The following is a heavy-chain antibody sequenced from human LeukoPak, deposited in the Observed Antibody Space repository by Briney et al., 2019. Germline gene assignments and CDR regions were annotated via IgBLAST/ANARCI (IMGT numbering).Heavy chain of an antibody. D-gene: IGHD6-13*01. CDR2: IYHTGNT. Sequence: KASQTLSLTCTVSVGYIYSGGYYWSWIRQPPGKDLEWIGYIYHTGNTYYNPSLKSRVTISVDRSKNQFSLTLSSVTAADTAVYYCARGSSSWYGPNFDYWGQGTLVTVSS. CDR3: ARGSSSWYGPNFDY. CDR1: VGYIYSGGYY. V-gene: IGHV4-30-2*01. J-gene: IGHJ4*02.